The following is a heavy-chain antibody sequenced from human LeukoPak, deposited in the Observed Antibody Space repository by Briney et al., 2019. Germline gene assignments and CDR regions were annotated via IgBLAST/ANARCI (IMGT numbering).Heavy chain of an antibody. D-gene: IGHD5-24*01. CDR3: ARAGGYNQPFDY. CDR1: GGTFSSYA. Sequence: ASVKVSCKASGGTFSSYAISWVRQAPGQGLEWMGGIIPIFGTANYAQKFQGRVTITADESTSTAYMELSSLRSEDTAVYYCARAGGYNQPFDYWGQGTLVTVSS. J-gene: IGHJ4*02. V-gene: IGHV1-69*13. CDR2: IIPIFGTA.